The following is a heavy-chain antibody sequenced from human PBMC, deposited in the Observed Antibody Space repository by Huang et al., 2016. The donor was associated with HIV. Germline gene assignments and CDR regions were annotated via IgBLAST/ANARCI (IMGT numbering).Heavy chain of an antibody. V-gene: IGHV4-39*01. Sequence: QLQLQESGPGQVKPSETLSLTCTVSGDFISSTNYFWGWIRQSPGKGLEWVGIVYQRWSNNYIPTLMSRVTLSVDTSRNQFSLRLNSVTAADTAVYYCASQHIGAAATWFWGRGTQVAVSS. CDR3: ASQHIGAAATWF. D-gene: IGHD6-13*01. CDR1: GDFISSTNYF. J-gene: IGHJ4*02. CDR2: VYQRWSN.